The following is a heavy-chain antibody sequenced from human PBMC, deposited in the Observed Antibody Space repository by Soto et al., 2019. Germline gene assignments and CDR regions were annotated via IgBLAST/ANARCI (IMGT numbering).Heavy chain of an antibody. D-gene: IGHD2-2*01. CDR2: IYHSGNT. J-gene: IGHJ5*02. Sequence: SETLSLTCAVSGGSISSGGYSWSWIRQPPGKGLEWIGYIYHSGNTYYNPSLKSRVTISVDRSKNQFSLKLSSVTAADTAVYSCARVPDRWGQGTLVTVS. CDR1: GGSISSGGYS. CDR3: ARVPDR. V-gene: IGHV4-30-2*01.